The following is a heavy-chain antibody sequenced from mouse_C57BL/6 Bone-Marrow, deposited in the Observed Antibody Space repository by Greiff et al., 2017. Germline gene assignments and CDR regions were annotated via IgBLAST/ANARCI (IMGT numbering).Heavy chain of an antibody. V-gene: IGHV1-64*01. CDR3: ARWRYDGYYAMDY. Sequence: QVQLQQPGAELVKPGASVKLSCKASGYTFTSYWMHWVKQRPGQGLEWIGMIHPNSGSTNYNEKFKSKATLTVDKSSSTAYMQLSSLTSEDSAVYYCARWRYDGYYAMDYWGQGTSVTVSS. D-gene: IGHD2-14*01. CDR2: IHPNSGST. J-gene: IGHJ4*01. CDR1: GYTFTSYW.